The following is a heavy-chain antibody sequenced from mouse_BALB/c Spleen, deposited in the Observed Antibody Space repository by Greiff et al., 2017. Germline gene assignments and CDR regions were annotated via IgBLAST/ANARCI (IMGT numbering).Heavy chain of an antibody. CDR2: ISSGGSYT. V-gene: IGHV5-6-4*01. J-gene: IGHJ4*01. CDR3: TRDHYDYGRYAMDY. D-gene: IGHD2-4*01. CDR1: GFTFSSYT. Sequence: EVQGVESGGGLVKPGGSLKLSCAASGFTFSSYTMSWVRQTPEKRLEWVATISSGGSYTYYPDSVKGRFTISRDNAKNTLYLQMSSLKSEDTAMYYCTRDHYDYGRYAMDYWGQGTSVTVSS.